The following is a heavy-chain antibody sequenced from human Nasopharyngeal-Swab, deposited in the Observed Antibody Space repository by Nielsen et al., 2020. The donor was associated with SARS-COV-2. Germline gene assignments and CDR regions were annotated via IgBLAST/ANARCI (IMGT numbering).Heavy chain of an antibody. CDR2: ISWNSGSI. Sequence: GGSLRLSCAASGFTFDDYAMHWVRQAPGKGLEWVSGISWNSGSIGYADSVKGRFTISRDNAKNSLYLQMNSLRAEDTAVYYCTRDRVAGSLYGEFDFWGQGTLVTVSS. V-gene: IGHV3-9*01. CDR3: TRDRVAGSLYGEFDF. CDR1: GFTFDDYA. D-gene: IGHD6-19*01. J-gene: IGHJ4*02.